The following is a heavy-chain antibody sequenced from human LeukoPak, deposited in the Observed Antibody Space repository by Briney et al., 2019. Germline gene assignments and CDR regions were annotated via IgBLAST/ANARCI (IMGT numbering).Heavy chain of an antibody. CDR3: ARPGEVYYYDSGGYPANYFDY. Sequence: PSETLSLTCSVSGGSIYNSAYHWGWIRQPPGKGLEWIGSIYYSGSTYYNPSLKSRVTISVDTSKNQFSLKLSSVTAADTAVYYCARPGEVYYYDSGGYPANYFDYWGQGTLVTVSS. V-gene: IGHV4-39*01. CDR2: IYYSGST. D-gene: IGHD3-22*01. J-gene: IGHJ4*02. CDR1: GGSIYNSAYH.